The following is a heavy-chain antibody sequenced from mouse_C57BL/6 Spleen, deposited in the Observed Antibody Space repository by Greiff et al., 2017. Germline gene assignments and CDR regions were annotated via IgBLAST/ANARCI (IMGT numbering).Heavy chain of an antibody. CDR2: ISYSGST. Sequence: EVKLQESGPGMVKPSQSLSLTCTVTGYSITSGYDWHWIRHFPGNKLEWMGYISYSGSTNYNPSLKSRISITHDTSKNHFFLKLNSVTTEDTATYYCARAGYDYDEGYAMDYWGQGTSVTVSS. CDR3: ARAGYDYDEGYAMDY. V-gene: IGHV3-1*01. J-gene: IGHJ4*01. CDR1: GYSITSGYD. D-gene: IGHD2-4*01.